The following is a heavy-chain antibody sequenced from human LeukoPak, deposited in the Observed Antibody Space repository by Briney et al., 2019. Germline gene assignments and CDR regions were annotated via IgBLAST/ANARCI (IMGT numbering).Heavy chain of an antibody. CDR3: ARGAYYDILTGYMSLDY. Sequence: ASVKVSCKASGGTFSSYAISWVRQAPGQGLEWMGGIIPIFGTANYAQKFQGRVTITADESTSTAYMELSSLRSEDTAVYYCARGAYYDILTGYMSLDYWGQGTLVTVSS. D-gene: IGHD3-9*01. J-gene: IGHJ4*02. CDR1: GGTFSSYA. CDR2: IIPIFGTA. V-gene: IGHV1-69*13.